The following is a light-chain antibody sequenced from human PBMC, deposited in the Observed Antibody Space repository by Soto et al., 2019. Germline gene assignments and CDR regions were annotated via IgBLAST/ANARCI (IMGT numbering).Light chain of an antibody. V-gene: IGKV3D-15*01. J-gene: IGKJ5*01. Sequence: LSVSPGERASISCRASQTVGASLAWYQQRPGQAPRLLFYRISTRTTGIPARFSGSGSGTEFTLTINSLQSEDFAVYYCQQHYQWPITFGQGTRLEIK. CDR2: RIS. CDR1: QTVGAS. CDR3: QQHYQWPIT.